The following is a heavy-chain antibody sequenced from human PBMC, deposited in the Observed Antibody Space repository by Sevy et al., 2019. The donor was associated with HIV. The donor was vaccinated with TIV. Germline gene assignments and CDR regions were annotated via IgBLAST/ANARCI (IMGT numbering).Heavy chain of an antibody. CDR1: GYIFTELS. J-gene: IGHJ4*02. CDR2: FDPEDGET. Sequence: ASVKVSCKVSGYIFTELSMHWVRQAPGKGLEWMGGFDPEDGETIYAQKFQGRVTMTEDTSTDTAYMDLSSLRSEDTAVYYCATDSVLLTGRYYDNSGYYLHSWGQGTLVTVSS. V-gene: IGHV1-24*01. D-gene: IGHD3-22*01. CDR3: ATDSVLLTGRYYDNSGYYLHS.